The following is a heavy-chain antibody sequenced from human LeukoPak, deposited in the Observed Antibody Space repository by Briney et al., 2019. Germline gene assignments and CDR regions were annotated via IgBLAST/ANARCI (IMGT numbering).Heavy chain of an antibody. CDR1: GFTFDNYA. CDR2: ISWNSGSI. Sequence: PGRSLRLSCAASGFTFDNYAMHWVRQAPGKGLEWVSGISWNSGSIGYADSVKGRFTISRDNAKNSLYLQMNSLRAEDTALYYCAKDIGPGYYDILTGYCGMDVWGQGTTVTVSS. J-gene: IGHJ6*02. D-gene: IGHD3-9*01. CDR3: AKDIGPGYYDILTGYCGMDV. V-gene: IGHV3-9*01.